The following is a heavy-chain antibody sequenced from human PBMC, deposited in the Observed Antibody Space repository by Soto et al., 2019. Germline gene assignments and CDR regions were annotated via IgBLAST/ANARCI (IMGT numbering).Heavy chain of an antibody. Sequence: ASVKVSCKASADTFTGYTVTWVRQAPGQGLEWMGWISAYNGNTNYAQKLQGRVTMTTDTSTSTAYMELRSLRSDDTAVYYCAREKYYDSSGSYPFDYWGQGTLVTVSS. CDR3: AREKYYDSSGSYPFDY. D-gene: IGHD3-22*01. CDR1: ADTFTGYT. J-gene: IGHJ4*02. CDR2: ISAYNGNT. V-gene: IGHV1-18*01.